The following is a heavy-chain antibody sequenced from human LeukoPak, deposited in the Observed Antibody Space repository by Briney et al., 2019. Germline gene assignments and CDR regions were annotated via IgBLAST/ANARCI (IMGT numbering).Heavy chain of an antibody. V-gene: IGHV3-30*18. J-gene: IGHJ6*02. CDR2: MSYDGPNI. D-gene: IGHD4/OR15-4a*01. CDR1: GFAFSSYG. CDR3: ANARHDYAYYVIDV. Sequence: GGSLRLSCAASGFAFSSYGMHGVRQAPGKGLEWVAVMSYDGPNIYYADSVKGRFTISRDNSKNMLFLQMNSLRTEDTAVYYCANARHDYAYYVIDVWGQGTTVIVSS.